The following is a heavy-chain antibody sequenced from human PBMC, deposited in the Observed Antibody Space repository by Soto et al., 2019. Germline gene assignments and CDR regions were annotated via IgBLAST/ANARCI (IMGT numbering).Heavy chain of an antibody. V-gene: IGHV4-31*03. CDR1: GGSISSGGYY. J-gene: IGHJ4*02. Sequence: PSETLSLTCTVSGGSISSGGYYWSWIRQHPGKGLEWIGYIYYSGSTYYNPSLKSRVTISVDTSKNQFSLKLSSVTAADTAVYYCARSYGSGSYYNRKPFDYWGQGTLVTVS. CDR3: ARSYGSGSYYNRKPFDY. D-gene: IGHD3-10*01. CDR2: IYYSGST.